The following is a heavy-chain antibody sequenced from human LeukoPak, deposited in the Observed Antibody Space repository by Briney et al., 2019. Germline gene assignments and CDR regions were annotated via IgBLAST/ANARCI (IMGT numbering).Heavy chain of an antibody. CDR3: VSFYETY. D-gene: IGHD2/OR15-2a*01. Sequence: GGSLRLSCAASGNYWMHWVRQAPGKGLVWVSHIDSDGSWTSYADSVKGRFTISKDNAKNTVYLQMNSLRAEDTAVYYCVSFYETYWGRGTLVTVSS. V-gene: IGHV3-74*01. CDR2: IDSDGSWT. J-gene: IGHJ4*02. CDR1: GNYW.